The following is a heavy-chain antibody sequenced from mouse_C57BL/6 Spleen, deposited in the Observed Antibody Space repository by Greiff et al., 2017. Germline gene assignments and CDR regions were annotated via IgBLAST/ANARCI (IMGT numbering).Heavy chain of an antibody. V-gene: IGHV1-52*01. J-gene: IGHJ2*01. Sequence: QVQLQQPGAELVRPGSSVKLSCKASGYTFTSYWMHWVKQRPIQGLEWIGNIDPSDSETHYNQKFKDKATLTVDKSSSTAYMQLSSLTSEDSAVYYCARTYKKDYFDYWGQGTTLTVSS. CDR2: IDPSDSET. CDR3: ARTYKKDYFDY. D-gene: IGHD1-3*01. CDR1: GYTFTSYW.